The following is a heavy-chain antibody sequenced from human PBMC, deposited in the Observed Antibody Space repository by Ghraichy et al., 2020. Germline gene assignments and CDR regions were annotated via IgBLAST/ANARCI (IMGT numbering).Heavy chain of an antibody. Sequence: GGSLRLSCAASGFTFSSYWMSWVRQAPGKGLEWVANIKQDGSEKYYVDSVKGRFTISRDNAKNSLYLQMNSLRAEDTAVYYCAPMGATMAFDYWGQGTLVTVSS. J-gene: IGHJ4*02. D-gene: IGHD1-26*01. CDR3: APMGATMAFDY. V-gene: IGHV3-7*01. CDR2: IKQDGSEK. CDR1: GFTFSSYW.